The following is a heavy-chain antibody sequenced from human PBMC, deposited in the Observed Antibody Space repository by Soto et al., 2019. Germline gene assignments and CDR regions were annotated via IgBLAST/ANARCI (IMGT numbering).Heavy chain of an antibody. CDR3: ARGAYYYDSSGLSY. D-gene: IGHD3-22*01. CDR1: GFTFSSYS. Sequence: GGSLRLSCAASGFTFSSYSMNWVRQAPGKGLEWVSYISSSSSTIYYADSVKGRFTISRDNAKNSLYLQMNSLRAEDTAVYYCARGAYYYDSSGLSYWGQGTLVTVFS. CDR2: ISSSSSTI. J-gene: IGHJ4*02. V-gene: IGHV3-48*01.